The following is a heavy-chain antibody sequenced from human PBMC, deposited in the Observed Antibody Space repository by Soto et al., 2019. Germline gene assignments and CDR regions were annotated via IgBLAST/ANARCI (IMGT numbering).Heavy chain of an antibody. V-gene: IGHV1-46*01. D-gene: IGHD3-22*01. CDR3: GGTDPPTLRYYYDSSGYYWIDY. J-gene: IGHJ4*02. CDR1: GYTFTSYY. Sequence: GASVKVSCKASGYTFTSYYIHWVRQAPGQGLEWMGIINPSGGSTSYAQKFKGRVTMTKDTSTSTVYMELSSLRSEDTDVYYCGGTDPPTLRYYYDSSGYYWIDYWGQGTMVTVSS. CDR2: INPSGGST.